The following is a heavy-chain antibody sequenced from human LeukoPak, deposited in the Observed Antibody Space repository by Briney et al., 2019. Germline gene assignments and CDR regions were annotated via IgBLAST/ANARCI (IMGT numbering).Heavy chain of an antibody. D-gene: IGHD3-10*01. CDR3: ARDWGSDGSDQLDP. CDR2: IYSGGIT. J-gene: IGHJ5*02. CDR1: GVSISNFY. V-gene: IGHV4-4*07. Sequence: PSETLSLTCTVSGVSISNFYLIWIRQPAGKGLEWIGRIYSGGITIYNPSLKSRVTMSVDTSKNQFSLKLSSVTAADTAVYYCARDWGSDGSDQLDPWGQGTLVTVSS.